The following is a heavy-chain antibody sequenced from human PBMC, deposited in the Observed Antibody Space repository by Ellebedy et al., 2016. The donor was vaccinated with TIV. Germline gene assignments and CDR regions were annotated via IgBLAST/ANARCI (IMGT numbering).Heavy chain of an antibody. J-gene: IGHJ4*02. CDR1: GFTFGTYH. D-gene: IGHD3-10*01. Sequence: GESLKISCAASGFTFGTYHMNWVRQAPGKGLEWVSYISSDISTIYYADSVKGRFTISRDNANNSLYLKMDSLRAEDTALYYCASYHHGSGSPRDYWGQGTLVTVSS. CDR3: ASYHHGSGSPRDY. CDR2: ISSDISTI. V-gene: IGHV3-48*04.